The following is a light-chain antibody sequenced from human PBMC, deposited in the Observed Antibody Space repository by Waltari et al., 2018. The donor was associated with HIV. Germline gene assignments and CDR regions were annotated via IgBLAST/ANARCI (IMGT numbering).Light chain of an antibody. CDR3: QSYDSSLSVWV. J-gene: IGLJ3*02. Sequence: QSVLTQPPSVSGAPGQRVTISCTGSSANIGAGYAVHRSKQFPGTAPKLLIYGNSHRPSGVPDRFSGSKSGTSGSLAITGLQAEDEADYYCQSYDSSLSVWVFGGGTKLTVL. CDR2: GNS. CDR1: SANIGAGYA. V-gene: IGLV1-40*01.